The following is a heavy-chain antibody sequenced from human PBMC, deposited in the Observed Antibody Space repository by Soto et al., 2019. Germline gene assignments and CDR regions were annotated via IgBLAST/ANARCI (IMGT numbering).Heavy chain of an antibody. CDR2: IYYSGST. D-gene: IGHD5-12*01. Sequence: PSETLSLTCTVSGGSISSYYWSWIRQPPGKGLEWIGYIYYSGSTYYNPSLKSRVTISVDTSKNQFSLKLSSVTAADTAVYYCARERCSGYDWCWFEPWGQGTLVTVSS. V-gene: IGHV4-30-4*01. CDR1: GGSISSYY. J-gene: IGHJ5*02. CDR3: ARERCSGYDWCWFEP.